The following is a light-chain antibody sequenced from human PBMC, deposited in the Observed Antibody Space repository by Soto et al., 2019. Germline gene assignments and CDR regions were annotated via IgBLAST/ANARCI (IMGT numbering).Light chain of an antibody. J-gene: IGKJ1*01. CDR3: QQYGDSPRT. CDR1: QSVSSSF. CDR2: GAS. V-gene: IGKV3-20*01. Sequence: EIVLTQSPGTLSLSPGARATLSCRASQSVSSSFLAWYQQKPGQAPRLLIYGASSRATGIPDRFSGSGSGTDFTLTISRLEPEDCAVYYCQQYGDSPRTFGQGTQVEIK.